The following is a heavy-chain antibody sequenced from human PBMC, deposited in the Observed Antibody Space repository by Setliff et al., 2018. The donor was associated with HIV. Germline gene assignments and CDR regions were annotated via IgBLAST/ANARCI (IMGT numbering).Heavy chain of an antibody. Sequence: PSETLSLTCTVSGGSISSYYWSWIRQPPGKGLEWIGYIYYSGSTNHNPSLKSRVTISVDTSKNQFSLKLSSVTAADTAVYYCARAHIGMAARWSGWFDPWGQGTLVTVSS. CDR1: GGSISSYY. J-gene: IGHJ5*02. D-gene: IGHD6-6*01. V-gene: IGHV4-59*01. CDR3: ARAHIGMAARWSGWFDP. CDR2: IYYSGST.